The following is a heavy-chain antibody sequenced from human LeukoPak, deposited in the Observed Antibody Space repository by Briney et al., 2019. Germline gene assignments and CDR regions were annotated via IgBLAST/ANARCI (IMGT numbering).Heavy chain of an antibody. CDR3: ATGRHDFLH. V-gene: IGHV3-23*01. J-gene: IGHJ4*02. CDR1: GITLSNYG. Sequence: GGSLRLSCAVSGITLSNYGMSWVRQAPGKGLEWVAGISDSGGSTNYADSVEGRFTISRDNPKNTLYLQMNSLSVEDTAVYYCATGRHDFLHWGQGTLVTVSS. CDR2: ISDSGGST. D-gene: IGHD3/OR15-3a*01.